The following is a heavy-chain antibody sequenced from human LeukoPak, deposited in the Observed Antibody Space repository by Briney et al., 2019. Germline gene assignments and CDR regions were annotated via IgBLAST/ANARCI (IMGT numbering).Heavy chain of an antibody. CDR3: ARGHHPLRGHLYGY. CDR2: IKHSGST. D-gene: IGHD3-10*01. V-gene: IGHV4-34*01. CDR1: GGSFSGYY. Sequence: SETLSLTCAVYGGSFSGYYWSWIRQPPGKGLEWIGEIKHSGSTNYNPSLKSRVTISVDTSKNQFSLKLSSVTAADTAVYYCARGHHPLRGHLYGYWGQGTLVTVSS. J-gene: IGHJ4*02.